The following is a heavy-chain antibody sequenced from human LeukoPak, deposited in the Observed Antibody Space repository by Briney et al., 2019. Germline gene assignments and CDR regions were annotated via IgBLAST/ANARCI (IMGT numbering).Heavy chain of an antibody. J-gene: IGHJ3*02. CDR1: GFTFSNYW. V-gene: IGHV3-7*01. Sequence: PGGSLRLSCAASGFTFSNYWVNWVRQAPGKELEWVANIKKDGSEKYYVDSVRGRFTISRDNAKNSLYLQMNSLRAEDTAVYYCARDLQCGGDCHYDALDIWGQGTMVIVSS. D-gene: IGHD2-21*02. CDR3: ARDLQCGGDCHYDALDI. CDR2: IKKDGSEK.